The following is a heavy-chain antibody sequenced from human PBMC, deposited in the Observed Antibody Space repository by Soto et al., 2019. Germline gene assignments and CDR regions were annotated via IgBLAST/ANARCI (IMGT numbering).Heavy chain of an antibody. V-gene: IGHV4-38-2*01. CDR1: GYFMTNGNY. CDR3: ARDRAAVASTFDY. CDR2: IYYTGRT. J-gene: IGHJ4*02. D-gene: IGHD6-13*01. Sequence: SETLSLTCAVSGYFMTNGNYWGWIRQSPGKGLEWIGSIYYTGRTYYNPSLKSQVTMSVDTSKNQFSLKLTSVTAADTAVYYCARDRAAVASTFDYWGPGTLVTVSS.